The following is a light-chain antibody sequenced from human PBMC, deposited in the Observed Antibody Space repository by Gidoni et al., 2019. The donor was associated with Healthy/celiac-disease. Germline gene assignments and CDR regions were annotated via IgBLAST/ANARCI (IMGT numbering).Light chain of an antibody. CDR1: SSNIGSNT. J-gene: IGLJ3*02. CDR2: SNN. CDR3: AAWDDSLNGWV. V-gene: IGLV1-44*01. Sequence: QSVLTQPPSASRTPVQRVTISCSGSSSNIGSNTVNWYQQLPGTAPKLLIYSNNQRPSGVPDRFSGSKSGTSASLAISGLQSEDEADYYCAAWDDSLNGWVFGGGTKLTVL.